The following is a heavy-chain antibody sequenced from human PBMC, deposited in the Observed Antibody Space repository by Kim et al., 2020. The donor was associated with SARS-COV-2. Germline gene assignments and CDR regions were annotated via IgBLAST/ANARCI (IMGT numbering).Heavy chain of an antibody. D-gene: IGHD3-10*01. CDR3: AKDLEDVLLWFGELLSLFDY. Sequence: GGSLRLSCAASGFTFSSYGMHWVRQAPGKGLEWLAVISYDGSNKYYADSVKGRFTISRDNSKNTLYLQMNSLRAEDTAVYYCAKDLEDVLLWFGELLSLFDYWGQGTLVTVSS. CDR2: ISYDGSNK. V-gene: IGHV3-30*18. J-gene: IGHJ4*02. CDR1: GFTFSSYG.